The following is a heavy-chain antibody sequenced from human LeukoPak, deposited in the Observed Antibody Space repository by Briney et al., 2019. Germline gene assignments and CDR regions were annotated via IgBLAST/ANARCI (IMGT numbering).Heavy chain of an antibody. D-gene: IGHD2-2*01. CDR2: ISGGGGSI. Sequence: GGSLRLSCAASGFTFSSYAMSWVRQAPGKGLEWVSAISGGGGSIYYADSVKGRFTISRDNSKNTLYLQINSLRAEDMALYYCAKSSDGSTSFDQWGQGTLVTVSS. CDR3: AKSSDGSTSFDQ. CDR1: GFTFSSYA. V-gene: IGHV3-23*01. J-gene: IGHJ4*02.